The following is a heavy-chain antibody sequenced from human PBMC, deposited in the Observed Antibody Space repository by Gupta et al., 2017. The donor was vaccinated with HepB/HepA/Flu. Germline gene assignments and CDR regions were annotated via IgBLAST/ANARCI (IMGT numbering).Heavy chain of an antibody. J-gene: IGHJ4*02. CDR2: INPSGGST. V-gene: IGHV1-46*01. D-gene: IGHD5-24*01. Sequence: QVQLVQSGAEVKQPGASVKVSCKASGYTFTSYYMHWVRQAPGQGLEWLGIINPSGGSTTYAQKFQGRVTMTRDTSTSTVYMELSSLRSEDTAMYYCARSEEMATIINDYWGQGTLVTVSS. CDR1: GYTFTSYY. CDR3: ARSEEMATIINDY.